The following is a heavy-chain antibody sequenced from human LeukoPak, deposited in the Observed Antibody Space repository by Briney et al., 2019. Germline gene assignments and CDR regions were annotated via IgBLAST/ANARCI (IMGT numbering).Heavy chain of an antibody. CDR2: IKSKTDGGTT. Sequence: PGGSLRLSCAASGFTFSNAWMSWVRQAPGKGLEWVGRIKSKTDGGTTDYAALVKGRFTISRDDSKNTLYLQMNSLKTEDTAVYYCTTSLWFGEDDAFDIWGQGTMVTVSS. D-gene: IGHD3-10*01. J-gene: IGHJ3*02. CDR3: TTSLWFGEDDAFDI. V-gene: IGHV3-15*01. CDR1: GFTFSNAW.